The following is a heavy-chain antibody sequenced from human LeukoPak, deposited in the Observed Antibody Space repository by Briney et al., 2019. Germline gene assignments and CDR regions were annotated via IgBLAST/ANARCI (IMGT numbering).Heavy chain of an antibody. Sequence: SGPTLVNPTQTLTLTCTFSGVSLSTSGGGGGWILRPPGKALGWLSISYLDDDNPYSPSLNKRLTITKDTSKNQVVLIMTNMDPVDTATYYCAHKSGGSLDYWGQGTLVTVSS. CDR1: GVSLSTSGGG. J-gene: IGHJ4*02. V-gene: IGHV2-5*02. CDR2: SYLDDDN. D-gene: IGHD2-15*01. CDR3: AHKSGGSLDY.